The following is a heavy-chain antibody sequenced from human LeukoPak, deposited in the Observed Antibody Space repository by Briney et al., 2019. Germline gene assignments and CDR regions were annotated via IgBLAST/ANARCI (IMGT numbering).Heavy chain of an antibody. D-gene: IGHD2-2*01. V-gene: IGHV4-4*02. CDR3: ARDPAGLVVVPAASATWFDP. Sequence: SSETLSLTCAVSGGSISSSNWWGWVRQPPGKGLEWIGEIYHSGSTNYNPSLKSRVTISVDKSKNQFSLKLSSVTAADTAVYYCARDPAGLVVVPAASATWFDPWGQGTLVTVSS. CDR1: GGSISSSNW. J-gene: IGHJ5*02. CDR2: IYHSGST.